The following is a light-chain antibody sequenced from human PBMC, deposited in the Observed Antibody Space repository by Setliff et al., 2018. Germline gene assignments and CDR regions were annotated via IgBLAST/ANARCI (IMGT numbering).Light chain of an antibody. V-gene: IGLV2-23*02. J-gene: IGLJ1*01. CDR1: SSDVGGYDF. CDR2: DFI. CDR3: CSYVGGSSFA. Sequence: QSALTQPASVSGSPGQSITISCTGTSSDVGGYDFVSWYQQHPGKAPKLILYDFITRPSGVSDRFSGSKSANAASLTISGLQAEDEADYYCCSYVGGSSFAFGSGTKGTVL.